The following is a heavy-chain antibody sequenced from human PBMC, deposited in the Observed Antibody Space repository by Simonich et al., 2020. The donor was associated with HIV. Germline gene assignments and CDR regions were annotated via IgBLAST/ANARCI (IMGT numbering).Heavy chain of an antibody. J-gene: IGHJ6*03. Sequence: QVQLVESGGGLVKPGGSLRLSCAASGFTFSDYYLCWIRQAPGRGLEWVSYLRSSRSTIYEADSGKGRFTISRDNAKNSLYLQMNSLRAEDTAVYYCARTRAAAGTYYYYMDVWGKGTTVTVSS. D-gene: IGHD6-13*01. CDR3: ARTRAAAGTYYYYMDV. CDR2: LRSSRSTI. CDR1: GFTFSDYY. V-gene: IGHV3-11*04.